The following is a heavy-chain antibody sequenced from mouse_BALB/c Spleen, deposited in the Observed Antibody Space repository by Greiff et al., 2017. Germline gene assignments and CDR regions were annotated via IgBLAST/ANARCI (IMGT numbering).Heavy chain of an antibody. V-gene: IGHV3-6*02. J-gene: IGHJ3*01. CDR1: GYSITSGYY. Sequence: DVKLQESGPGLVKPSQSLSLTCSVTGYSITSGYYWNWIRQFPGNKLEWMGYISYDGSNNYNPSLKNRISITRDTSKNQFFLKLNSVTTEDTATYYCARREVGPAWFAYWGQGTLVTVSA. CDR2: ISYDGSN. D-gene: IGHD4-1*01. CDR3: ARREVGPAWFAY.